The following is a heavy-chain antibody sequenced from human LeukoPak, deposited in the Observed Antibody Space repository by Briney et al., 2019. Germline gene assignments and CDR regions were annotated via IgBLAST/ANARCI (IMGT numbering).Heavy chain of an antibody. Sequence: SQNLSLTCAISGASVSGSASWNWIRQSPSRGLEWLGRTYYRSKWYSEYATSVKSRISINADTSENQFSLQLNSVIPEDTAVYYCARDPDSSNEWGPFDPWGQGTLVTVSS. J-gene: IGHJ5*02. CDR1: GASVSGSAS. V-gene: IGHV6-1*01. CDR3: ARDPDSSNEWGPFDP. CDR2: TYYRSKWYS. D-gene: IGHD1-1*01.